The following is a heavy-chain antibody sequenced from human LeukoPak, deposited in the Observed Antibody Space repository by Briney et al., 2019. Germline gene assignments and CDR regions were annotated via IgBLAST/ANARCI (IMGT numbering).Heavy chain of an antibody. CDR3: ARAYGRYERGPDYYYYFMDV. J-gene: IGHJ6*03. Sequence: GGSLRLSCAASGFTFSSHRMNWVRQAPGKGLEWVSSITSSSSYIYYADSVKGRFTISRDNAKNSLYLQMNSLRAEDTAVYYCARAYGRYERGPDYYYYFMDVWGKGTTVTVSS. CDR2: ITSSSSYI. D-gene: IGHD6-19*01. V-gene: IGHV3-21*01. CDR1: GFTFSSHR.